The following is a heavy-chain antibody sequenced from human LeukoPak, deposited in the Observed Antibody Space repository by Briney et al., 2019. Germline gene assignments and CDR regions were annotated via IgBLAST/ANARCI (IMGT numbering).Heavy chain of an antibody. CDR2: IYHSGST. V-gene: IGHV4-38-2*01. Sequence: PSETLSLTCAVSGYSISSGYYWGWIRPPPGKGLEWIGSIYHSGSTYYNPSLKSRVTISVDTSKNQFSLKLSSVTAADTAVYYCARRSFSVGATADYCGQGTLVTVSS. CDR3: ARRSFSVGATADY. D-gene: IGHD1-26*01. J-gene: IGHJ4*02. CDR1: GYSISSGYY.